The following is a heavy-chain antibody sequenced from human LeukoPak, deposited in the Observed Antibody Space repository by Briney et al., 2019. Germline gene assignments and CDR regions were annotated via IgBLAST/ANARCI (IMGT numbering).Heavy chain of an antibody. CDR3: AKDDPYYYDSSGQKSNDAFDI. D-gene: IGHD3-22*01. CDR1: GFTFSSYA. J-gene: IGHJ3*02. V-gene: IGHV3-23*01. CDR2: ISGSGGST. Sequence: GGSLGLSCAASGFTFSSYAMSWVRQAPGKGLEWVSAISGSGGSTYYADSVKGRFTISRDNSKNTLYLQMNSLRAEDTAVYYCAKDDPYYYDSSGQKSNDAFDIWGQGTMVTVSS.